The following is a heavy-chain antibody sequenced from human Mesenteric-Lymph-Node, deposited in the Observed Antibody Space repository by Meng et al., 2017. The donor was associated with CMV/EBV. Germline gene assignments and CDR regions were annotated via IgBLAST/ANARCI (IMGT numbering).Heavy chain of an antibody. CDR3: AGGIAAAGSRWFDP. Sequence: QVQLVQSGAEVKKPGSSLKVSCKASGGTFSSFTISWVRQGPGQGLEWMGRIIPILGIANYAQKFQGRVTITADKSTSTAYMELSSLRSEDTAVYYCAGGIAAAGSRWFDPWGQGTLVTVSS. D-gene: IGHD6-13*01. V-gene: IGHV1-69*02. CDR1: GGTFSSFT. J-gene: IGHJ5*02. CDR2: IIPILGIA.